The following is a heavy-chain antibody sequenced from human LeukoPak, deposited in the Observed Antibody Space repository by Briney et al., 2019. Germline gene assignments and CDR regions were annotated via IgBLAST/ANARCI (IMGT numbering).Heavy chain of an antibody. CDR2: IYSGGST. CDR3: AKEKADYYDSSGYYLGAFDI. V-gene: IGHV3-53*01. J-gene: IGHJ3*02. D-gene: IGHD3-22*01. CDR1: GFTVSNNY. Sequence: GGSLRLSCAASGFTVSNNYMSWVRQAPGKGLEWVSLIYSGGSTKYADSVKGRFTISRDNSKNTLYLQMNSLRAEDTAVYYCAKEKADYYDSSGYYLGAFDIWGQGTMVTVSS.